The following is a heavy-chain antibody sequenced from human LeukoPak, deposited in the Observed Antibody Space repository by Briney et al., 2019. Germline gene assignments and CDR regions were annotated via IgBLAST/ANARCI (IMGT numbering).Heavy chain of an antibody. CDR2: IYYSGST. J-gene: IGHJ5*02. CDR1: GGSISSYY. CDR3: ARPLIVGGGVSWFDP. V-gene: IGHV4-59*01. Sequence: SETLSLTCTVSGGSISSYYWSWIRQPPGKGLEWSGYIYYSGSTNYNPSLKSRVTISVDTSKNQFSLKLSSVTAADTAVYYCARPLIVGGGVSWFDPWGQGTLVTVSS. D-gene: IGHD1-26*01.